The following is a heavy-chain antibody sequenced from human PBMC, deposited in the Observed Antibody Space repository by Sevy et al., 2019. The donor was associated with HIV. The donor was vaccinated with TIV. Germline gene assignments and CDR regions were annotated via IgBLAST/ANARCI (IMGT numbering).Heavy chain of an antibody. D-gene: IGHD3-10*01. CDR2: IYDGGST. V-gene: IGHV4-38-2*02. J-gene: IGHJ4*02. CDR3: ARDYYGSGSYYEFVY. CDR1: GFSISSDYY. Sequence: SETLSLTCTVSGFSISSDYYWGWIRQPPGKGLEWIGSIYDGGSTYYNPSLKSRVTISIDTSKNQFSLKLISVTAAETAVYYCARDYYGSGSYYEFVYWGQGTLVTVSS.